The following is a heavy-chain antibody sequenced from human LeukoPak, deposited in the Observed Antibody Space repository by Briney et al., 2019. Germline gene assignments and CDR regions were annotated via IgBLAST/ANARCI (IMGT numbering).Heavy chain of an antibody. CDR2: INHSGST. V-gene: IGHV4-34*01. D-gene: IGHD4-23*01. J-gene: IGHJ5*02. CDR3: ARGVVTEKWFDP. CDR1: GGSFGGYY. Sequence: SETLSLTCAVYGGSFGGYYRSWIRQPPGKGLEWIGEINHSGSTFYNPSLTSRVSISVDSSKNQFSLKLTSVTAADTAVYYCARGVVTEKWFDPWGQGTLVTVSS.